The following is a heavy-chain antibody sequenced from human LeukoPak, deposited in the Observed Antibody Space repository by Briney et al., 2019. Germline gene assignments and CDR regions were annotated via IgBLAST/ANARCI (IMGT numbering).Heavy chain of an antibody. Sequence: GGSLRLSCAASGFTFSSYAMHWVRQAPGKGLEWVSGISWNSGSIGYADSVKGRFTISRDNAKNSLYLQMNSLRAEDTALYYCAKGIDSSGYWDDYWGQGTLVTVSS. J-gene: IGHJ4*02. CDR3: AKGIDSSGYWDDY. D-gene: IGHD3-22*01. CDR1: GFTFSSYA. CDR2: ISWNSGSI. V-gene: IGHV3-9*01.